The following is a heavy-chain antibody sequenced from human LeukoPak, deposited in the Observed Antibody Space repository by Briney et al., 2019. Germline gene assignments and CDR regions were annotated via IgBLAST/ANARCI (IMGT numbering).Heavy chain of an antibody. Sequence: LETLSLTCAVYGGSFSGYYWSWIRQPPGKGLEWIGEINHSGSTNYNPSLKSRVTISVDTSKNQFSLKLSSVTAADTAVYYCARPHPPTVTTPYWYFDLWGRGTLVTVSS. D-gene: IGHD4-17*01. CDR2: INHSGST. CDR3: ARPHPPTVTTPYWYFDL. V-gene: IGHV4-34*01. CDR1: GGSFSGYY. J-gene: IGHJ2*01.